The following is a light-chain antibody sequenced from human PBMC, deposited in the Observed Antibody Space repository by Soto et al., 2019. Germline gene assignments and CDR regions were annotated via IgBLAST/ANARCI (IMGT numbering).Light chain of an antibody. V-gene: IGKV2-28*01. CDR3: MQALQTPRT. CDR1: QSLLHSNGNNY. Sequence: DIVMTQSPLSLPVTPGEPASISCRSSQSLLHSNGNNYLEWYLQKPGQSPQLLIYLGSSRASGVPDRFSGSGSGTDFTLKIRRVEAEDVGVYYCMQALQTPRTFGKGTKVEIK. J-gene: IGKJ1*01. CDR2: LGS.